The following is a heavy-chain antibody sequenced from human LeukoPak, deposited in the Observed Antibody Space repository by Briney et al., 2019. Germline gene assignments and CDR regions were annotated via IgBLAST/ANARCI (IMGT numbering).Heavy chain of an antibody. CDR3: ANFYLDN. CDR1: GDTVSSNSAA. D-gene: IGHD2/OR15-2a*01. CDR2: TYFRSKWYN. J-gene: IGHJ4*02. Sequence: SGPGLVKPSQTLSLTCAISGDTVSSNSAAWNWIRQSPSRGLEWLGRTYFRSKWYNDYAESVKGRISINPDTSKNQFSLQLNSVSPEDTAVYYCANFYLDNWSQGSLVTVSS. V-gene: IGHV6-1*01.